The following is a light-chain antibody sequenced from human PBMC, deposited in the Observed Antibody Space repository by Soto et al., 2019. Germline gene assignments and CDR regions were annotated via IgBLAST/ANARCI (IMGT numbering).Light chain of an antibody. CDR2: AAS. J-gene: IGKJ1*01. Sequence: DIQLTQAPSFLSASVGDKVTSTCRASQGIYPYLAWYQQKPGKAPELLIYAASTLQSGVPSRFSGSGSRTEFTLTISSLQPADFATYCCQPLNSYPWTCGHGTKVEIK. CDR3: QPLNSYPWT. CDR1: QGIYPY. V-gene: IGKV1-9*01.